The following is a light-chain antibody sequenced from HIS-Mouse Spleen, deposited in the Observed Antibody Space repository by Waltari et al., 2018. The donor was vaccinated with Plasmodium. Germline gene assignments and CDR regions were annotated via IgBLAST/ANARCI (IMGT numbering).Light chain of an antibody. CDR1: QDISNY. Sequence: DIQMTQYPSSLSASVGDRGTITCQASQDISNYLNWYQQKPGKAPKLLLYDASNLETGVPSRFSGSRSWTDFTFTISSLQPEDIATDYCQQYDNLPPLFTFGPGTKVDIK. CDR3: QQYDNLPPLFT. J-gene: IGKJ3*01. V-gene: IGKV1-33*01. CDR2: DAS.